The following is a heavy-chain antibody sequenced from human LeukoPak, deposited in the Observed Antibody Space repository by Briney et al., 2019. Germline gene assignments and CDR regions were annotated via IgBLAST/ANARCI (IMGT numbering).Heavy chain of an antibody. V-gene: IGHV5-51*01. CDR1: GYSFASYW. Sequence: GESLKISCKASGYSFASYWIGWVRQMPGKGLEWMGIIYPGDSDTRYSPSFQGQVTISAEKSISTAYLQWNGLKTSDTASYYCARRPSSGYYGSHFDYWGQGTLVTVSS. CDR3: ARRPSSGYYGSHFDY. CDR2: IYPGDSDT. J-gene: IGHJ4*02. D-gene: IGHD3-22*01.